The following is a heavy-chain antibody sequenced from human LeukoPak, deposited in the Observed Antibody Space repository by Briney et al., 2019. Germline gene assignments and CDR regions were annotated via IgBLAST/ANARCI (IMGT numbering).Heavy chain of an antibody. CDR3: ARFIAVAKNWFDP. CDR1: GGSISSYY. J-gene: IGHJ5*02. CDR2: IYYSGST. D-gene: IGHD6-19*01. Sequence: SETLSLTCIVSGGSISSYYWSWIRQPPGKGLEWIGYIYYSGSTNYNPSLKSRVTISVDTSKYQFSLKLSSVTAADTAVYYCARFIAVAKNWFDPWGQGTLVTVSS. V-gene: IGHV4-59*01.